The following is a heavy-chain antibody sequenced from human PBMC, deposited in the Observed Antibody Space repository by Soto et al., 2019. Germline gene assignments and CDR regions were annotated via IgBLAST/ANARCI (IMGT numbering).Heavy chain of an antibody. CDR1: GSPISCSNW. CDR3: ARVNYYGGSFDI. V-gene: IGHV4-4*02. Sequence: NRSEARSLTCSFSGSPISCSNWGIWVRQPPGKGLEWIGEIYHGGTTNYHPSLKSRVTMSVDKSKNQFSLNLSSVTPADTAVYYSARVNYYGGSFDIWGQGTMVT. CDR2: IYHGGTT. D-gene: IGHD3-16*01. J-gene: IGHJ3*02.